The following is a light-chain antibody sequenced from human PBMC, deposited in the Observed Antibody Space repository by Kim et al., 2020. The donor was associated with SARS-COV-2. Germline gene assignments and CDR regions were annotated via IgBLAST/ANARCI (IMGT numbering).Light chain of an antibody. V-gene: IGLV3-25*03. CDR3: QSADISGTSWI. J-gene: IGLJ2*01. Sequence: SPGQTARITCSGEALPKQFGYWYQQRPGRAPLLVLYRDKERPSWIPERFSGSRSGTTLTLTITGVQTEDEADYFCQSADISGTSWIFGGGTQLTVL. CDR1: ALPKQF. CDR2: RDK.